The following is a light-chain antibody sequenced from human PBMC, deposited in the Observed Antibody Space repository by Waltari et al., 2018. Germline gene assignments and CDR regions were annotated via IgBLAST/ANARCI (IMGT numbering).Light chain of an antibody. V-gene: IGKV3-15*01. J-gene: IGKJ2*01. CDR1: QRISSN. CDR2: GAS. CDR3: QQYNNWPFT. Sequence: EIVMTQSPATLSVSPGQRATLSCRASQRISSNLAWYQQKPGQAPRLLIYGASTRAPGIPFRFSGSVSGTDFTLTISSLQSEDFAVYYCQQYNNWPFTFGQGTKLEIK.